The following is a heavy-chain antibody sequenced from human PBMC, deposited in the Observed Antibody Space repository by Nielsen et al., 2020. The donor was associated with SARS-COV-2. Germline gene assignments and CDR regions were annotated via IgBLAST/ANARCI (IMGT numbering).Heavy chain of an antibody. J-gene: IGHJ3*02. CDR3: ARDRAYYYDSSGYYYQAFDI. CDR1: GYTFTSYG. D-gene: IGHD3-22*01. Sequence: ASVKVSCKASGYTFTSYGISWVRQAPGQGLEWMGWISAYNGNTNYAQKLQGRVTITADKSTSTAYMELSSLRSEDTAVYYCARDRAYYYDSSGYYYQAFDIWGQGTMVTVSS. CDR2: ISAYNGNT. V-gene: IGHV1-18*04.